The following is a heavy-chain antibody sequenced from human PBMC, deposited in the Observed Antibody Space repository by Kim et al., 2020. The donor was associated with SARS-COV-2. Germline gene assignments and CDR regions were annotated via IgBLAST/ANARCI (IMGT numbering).Heavy chain of an antibody. V-gene: IGHV3-15*01. J-gene: IGHJ4*02. CDR2: IKSKTDGGTA. CDR3: TTVSMR. CDR1: GIPFSNAW. D-gene: IGHD2-2*01. Sequence: GGSLRLSCAVSGIPFSNAWMNWVRQTPGKGLEWIGRIKSKTDGGTADYAAPVKGRFTISRDDSKNMLYLLMNSLKTEDSGVYYCTTVSMRWGQGTLVTVSS.